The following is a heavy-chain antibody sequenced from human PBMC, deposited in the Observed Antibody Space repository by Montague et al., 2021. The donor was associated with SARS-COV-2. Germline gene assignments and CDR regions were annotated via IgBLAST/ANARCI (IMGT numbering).Heavy chain of an antibody. J-gene: IGHJ4*02. CDR1: GFTFSNYG. CDR3: AKCTHYYASGTYYNTYYFDH. V-gene: IGHV3-23*01. CDR2: ISDTGANT. D-gene: IGHD3-10*01. Sequence: SLRLSFSASGFTFSNYGMSWVRQAPGKGLEWVSLISDTGANTHYADSVKGRFTISRDNSKNTVLLQMNSLRAEDTAVYYCAKCTHYYASGTYYNTYYFDHWGQGTLVTVSS.